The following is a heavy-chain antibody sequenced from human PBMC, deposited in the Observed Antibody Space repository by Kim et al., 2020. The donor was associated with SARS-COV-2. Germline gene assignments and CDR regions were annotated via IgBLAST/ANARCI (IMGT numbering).Heavy chain of an antibody. CDR3: ARARLSGDSSGYYYVGWFDP. Sequence: SETLSLTCAVSGGSISSSNWCSWVRQPPGKGLEWIGEIYHSGSTNYNPSLKSRVTISVDKSKNQFSLKLSSVTAADTAVYYCARARLSGDSSGYYYVGWFDPWGQGTLVTVSS. D-gene: IGHD3-22*01. J-gene: IGHJ5*02. CDR1: GGSISSSNW. CDR2: IYHSGST. V-gene: IGHV4-4*02.